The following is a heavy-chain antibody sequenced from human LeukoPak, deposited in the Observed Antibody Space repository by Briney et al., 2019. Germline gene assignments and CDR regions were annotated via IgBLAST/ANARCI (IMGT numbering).Heavy chain of an antibody. J-gene: IGHJ6*03. V-gene: IGHV3-23*01. CDR1: GFTFSSYA. CDR2: ISGRGGST. D-gene: IGHD2-2*01. Sequence: GGSLRLSCAASGFTFSSYAMSWVRQAPGKGLEWVSAISGRGGSTYYADSVKGRFTISRDNSKNTLYLQMNSLRAEDTAVYYCAKAESPLQYCSSTSCFGSYYYYMDVWGKGTTVTVSS. CDR3: AKAESPLQYCSSTSCFGSYYYYMDV.